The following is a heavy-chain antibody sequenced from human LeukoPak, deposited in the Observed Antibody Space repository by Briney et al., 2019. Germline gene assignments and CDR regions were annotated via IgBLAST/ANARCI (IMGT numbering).Heavy chain of an antibody. D-gene: IGHD6-13*01. J-gene: IGHJ5*02. CDR1: GASISSTPYY. CDR3: ARGVEVSSSWYLDNWFDP. Sequence: SETLSHPCAVSGASISSTPYYWGWIRQPPGKGLEWIGNIYYTGSTYYNASLQSRVTISIDTSKNQFSLKLSSVTAADTAVYYCARGVEVSSSWYLDNWFDPWGQGTLVTVSS. CDR2: IYYTGST. V-gene: IGHV4-39*01.